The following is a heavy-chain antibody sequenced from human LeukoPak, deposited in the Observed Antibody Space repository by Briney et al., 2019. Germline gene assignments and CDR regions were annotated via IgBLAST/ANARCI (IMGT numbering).Heavy chain of an antibody. Sequence: SETLSLTCTVSGGSISSGGYYWSWIRQHPGKGLEWIGYIYYSGSTYYNPSLKSRVTISVDTSKNQFSLKLSSMTAADTAVYYCARTYYYGSGSYYTQDYWGQGTLVTVSS. J-gene: IGHJ4*02. V-gene: IGHV4-31*03. CDR1: GGSISSGGYY. D-gene: IGHD3-10*01. CDR2: IYYSGST. CDR3: ARTYYYGSGSYYTQDY.